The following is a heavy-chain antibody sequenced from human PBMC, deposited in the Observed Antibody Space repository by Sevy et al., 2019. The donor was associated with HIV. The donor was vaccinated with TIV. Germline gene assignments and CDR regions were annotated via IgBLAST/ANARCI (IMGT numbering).Heavy chain of an antibody. Sequence: ASVKASCKASGYTFTSYGISWVRQAPGQGLEWMGWISAYNGNTNYAQKLQGRVTMTTDTSTSTAYMELRSLRSDDTAVYYCARADRGYSGFEIDYWGQEPWSPSPQ. J-gene: IGHJ4*01. CDR2: ISAYNGNT. D-gene: IGHD5-12*01. CDR1: GYTFTSYG. V-gene: IGHV1-18*01. CDR3: ARADRGYSGFEIDY.